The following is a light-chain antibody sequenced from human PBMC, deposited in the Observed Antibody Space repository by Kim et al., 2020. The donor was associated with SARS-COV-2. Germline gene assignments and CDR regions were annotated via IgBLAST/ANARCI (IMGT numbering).Light chain of an antibody. CDR3: AAWDDSLIGWV. CDR1: SSNIGTCS. V-gene: IGLV1-47*01. Sequence: HTVTVACSGISSNIGTCSVYFYQHFPGTAPKPLIFRNYQRPSGVPDRFSGSKSGTSASLAIIGLRSEDEAGYRCAAWDDSLIGWVFGGGTKVTVL. CDR2: RNY. J-gene: IGLJ3*02.